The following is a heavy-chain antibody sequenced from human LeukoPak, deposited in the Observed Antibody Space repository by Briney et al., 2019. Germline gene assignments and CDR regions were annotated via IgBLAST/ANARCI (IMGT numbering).Heavy chain of an antibody. CDR2: ISYDGSNK. V-gene: IGHV3-30*19. CDR1: GFTFSSYG. D-gene: IGHD5-18*01. CDR3: ASLPRYSYGWDYFDY. J-gene: IGHJ4*02. Sequence: GGSLRLSCAASGFTFSSYGMHWVRQAPGKGLEWVAVISYDGSNKYYADSVKGRFTISRDNSKNTLYLQMNSLRAEDTAVYYCASLPRYSYGWDYFDYWGQGTLVTVSS.